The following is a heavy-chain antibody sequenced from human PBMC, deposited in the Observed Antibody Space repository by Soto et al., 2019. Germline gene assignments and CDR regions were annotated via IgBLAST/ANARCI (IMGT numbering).Heavy chain of an antibody. Sequence: GGSLRLSCAASGFTFNNYAMNWVRQAPGKGLEWVSAVSGSGGSTFYADSVKGRFTISRDNSKNTLYLQMNSLRVEDTAVFYCAKGASYYYYGMDVWGQGTTVTVSS. CDR3: AKGASYYYYGMDV. V-gene: IGHV3-23*01. CDR2: VSGSGGST. CDR1: GFTFNNYA. J-gene: IGHJ6*02.